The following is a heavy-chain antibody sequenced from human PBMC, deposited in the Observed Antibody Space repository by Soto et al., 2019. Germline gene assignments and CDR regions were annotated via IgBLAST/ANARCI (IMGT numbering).Heavy chain of an antibody. Sequence: QVQLVQSGDEVRKPGSSVKVSCKASGYIFVNYGIAWVRQAPGQGLEWMGWISPYSGKTHYASKVQGRLTMTTDTSTSTAYRDLGRLTSDDTAVYYCAMVDNYVTPTPQDVWGQGTTVTVSS. V-gene: IGHV1-18*01. CDR2: ISPYSGKT. J-gene: IGHJ6*01. CDR1: GYIFVNYG. CDR3: AMVDNYVTPTPQDV. D-gene: IGHD3-16*01.